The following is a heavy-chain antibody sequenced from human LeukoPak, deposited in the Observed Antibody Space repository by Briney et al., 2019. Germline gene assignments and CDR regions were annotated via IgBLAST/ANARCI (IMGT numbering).Heavy chain of an antibody. J-gene: IGHJ6*03. CDR2: ISSSSSYI. V-gene: IGHV3-21*01. Sequence: GGSLRLSCAASGFTFSSYSMNWVRQAPGKGLEWVSSISSSSSYIYYADSVKGRFTISRDNAKNSLYLQMNSLRAEDTAVYYCARVITIHYYYYMDVWGKGTTVTVSS. D-gene: IGHD3-3*01. CDR3: ARVITIHYYYYMDV. CDR1: GFTFSSYS.